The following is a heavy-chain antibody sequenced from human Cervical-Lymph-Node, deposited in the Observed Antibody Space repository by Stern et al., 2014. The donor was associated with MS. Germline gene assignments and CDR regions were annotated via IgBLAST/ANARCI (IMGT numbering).Heavy chain of an antibody. Sequence: QVQLLQPGAEVKKPGSSVKVSCKASGGTFSSYAISWVRQAPGQGLEWMGGIIPIFGTANYAQKFQAKAQITAAKSTSTTYMELTSLRSEDTAVYYCASRYCGGDCYSYRYFQHWGQGTLVTVSS. CDR2: IIPIFGTA. V-gene: IGHV1-69*06. D-gene: IGHD2-21*02. J-gene: IGHJ1*01. CDR3: ASRYCGGDCYSYRYFQH. CDR1: GGTFSSYA.